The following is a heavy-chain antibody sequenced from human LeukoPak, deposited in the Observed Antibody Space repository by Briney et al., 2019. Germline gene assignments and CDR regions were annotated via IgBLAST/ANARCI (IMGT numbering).Heavy chain of an antibody. CDR3: ARFRSAVAGTYNYHYLDG. D-gene: IGHD6-19*01. CDR2: VSYSGST. Sequence: SETLSLTCTVSDGSMSSYYWSWIRLPPGKGLEYIGYVSYSGSTNYNPSLESRLTISLDTSKNQISLTLRSVTAADTAVYYCARFRSAVAGTYNYHYLDGWREGSTFTVSS. V-gene: IGHV4-59*01. CDR1: DGSMSSYY. J-gene: IGHJ6*03.